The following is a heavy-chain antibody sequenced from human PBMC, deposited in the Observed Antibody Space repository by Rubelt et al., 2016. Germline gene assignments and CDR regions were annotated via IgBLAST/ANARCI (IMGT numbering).Heavy chain of an antibody. V-gene: IGHV4-39*01. Sequence: QLQLQESGPGLAKPSETLSLTCTVSGGSISIISYYWGWIRQPPGKGLEWIGSIYFGGSTYSNPSLKSRVTISVDTSKNQFSLKLRSVTAADTAVYYCARQMETAMGPIDYWGQGTLVTSPQ. CDR2: IYFGGST. CDR3: ARQMETAMGPIDY. CDR1: GGSISIISYY. D-gene: IGHD5-18*01. J-gene: IGHJ4*02.